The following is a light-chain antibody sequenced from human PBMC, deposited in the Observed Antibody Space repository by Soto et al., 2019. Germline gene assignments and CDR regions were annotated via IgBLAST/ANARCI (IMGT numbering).Light chain of an antibody. CDR3: QQANSFPLT. V-gene: IGKV1-12*01. CDR2: AAS. J-gene: IGKJ4*01. Sequence: DIQMTQSPSSVSVSVGDRVTITCRASQGISSWLACYQQKPGKAPKLLIYAASSLKSAVPSRFSGSGSGTYFTITISSLQPEYFATYYCQQANSFPLTFGGGTKVEIK. CDR1: QGISSW.